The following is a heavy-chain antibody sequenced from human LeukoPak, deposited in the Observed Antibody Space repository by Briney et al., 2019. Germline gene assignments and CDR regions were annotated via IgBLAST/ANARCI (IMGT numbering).Heavy chain of an antibody. V-gene: IGHV4-38-2*02. D-gene: IGHD4-17*01. CDR1: GYSISNDYY. CDR2: ISHSGST. J-gene: IGHJ1*01. CDR3: AGISTGSCFRH. Sequence: PSETLSLTCSVSGYSISNDYYWGWIRQSPEKGLEWLGSISHSGSTYSNPSLRSRVTISRDMPKNQFSLELNSVTAADTAVYYCAGISTGSCFRHWGQGTLVTVSS.